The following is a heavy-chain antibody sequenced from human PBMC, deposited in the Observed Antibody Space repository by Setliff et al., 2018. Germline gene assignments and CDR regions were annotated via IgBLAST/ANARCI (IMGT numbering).Heavy chain of an antibody. D-gene: IGHD3-22*01. CDR3: ARDRIITMIVAPMSPLHDILTGPPYGMDV. Sequence: ASVKVSCKTSGYPFTNYGLSWVRQAPGQGLEWMGWISGHNGDTKLAQNFQGRVTVTTDTSTSTAYMELRSLRSDDTAVYYCARDRIITMIVAPMSPLHDILTGPPYGMDVWGQGTTVTVSS. CDR1: GYPFTNYG. V-gene: IGHV1-18*01. J-gene: IGHJ6*02. CDR2: ISGHNGDT.